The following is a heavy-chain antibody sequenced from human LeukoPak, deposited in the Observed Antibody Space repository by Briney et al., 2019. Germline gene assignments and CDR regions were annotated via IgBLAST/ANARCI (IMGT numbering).Heavy chain of an antibody. D-gene: IGHD5-24*01. V-gene: IGHV3-48*03. J-gene: IGHJ4*02. CDR1: GFTFSSYE. CDR2: ISSSGSTI. Sequence: PGGSLRLSCAASGFTFSSYEMNWVRQAPGKGREWVSYISSSGSTIYYADSVKGRFTISRDNAKNSLYLQMNSLRAEDTAVYYCAREGYMATINYWGQGTLVTVSS. CDR3: AREGYMATINY.